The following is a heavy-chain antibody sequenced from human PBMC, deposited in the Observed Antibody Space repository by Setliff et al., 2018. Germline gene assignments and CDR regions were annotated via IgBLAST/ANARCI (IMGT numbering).Heavy chain of an antibody. CDR3: ARAELLWFGGFDP. J-gene: IGHJ5*02. D-gene: IGHD3-10*01. V-gene: IGHV1-8*02. CDR2: MNPNSGNT. CDR1: GYTFTSYD. Sequence: ASVKVSCKASGYTFTSYDINWVRQATGQGLEWVGWMNPNSGNTGYAQKFQGRVTMTRNTSISTAYMELSSLRSEDTAVYYCARAELLWFGGFDPWGQGTLVTVSS.